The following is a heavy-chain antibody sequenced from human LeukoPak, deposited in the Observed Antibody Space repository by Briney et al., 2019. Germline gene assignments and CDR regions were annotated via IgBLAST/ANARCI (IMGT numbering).Heavy chain of an antibody. J-gene: IGHJ5*02. Sequence: ASVKVSCKVSGYTLTELSMHWVRQAPGKGLVWMGGFDPEDGETTYAQKFQGRVTMTEDTSTDTAYMELSSLRSEDTAVYYCATGYEYPANWFDPWGQGTLVTVSS. CDR1: GYTLTELS. V-gene: IGHV1-24*01. CDR2: FDPEDGET. D-gene: IGHD5-12*01. CDR3: ATGYEYPANWFDP.